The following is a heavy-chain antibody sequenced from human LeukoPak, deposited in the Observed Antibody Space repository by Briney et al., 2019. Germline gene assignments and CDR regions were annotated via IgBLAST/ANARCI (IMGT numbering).Heavy chain of an antibody. J-gene: IGHJ3*02. CDR1: GDSISGSSYY. CDR3: AKSNGCGLVDI. CDR2: IYYSGST. D-gene: IGHD2-21*01. Sequence: SETLSLTCTVSGDSISGSSYYWGWIRQPPGKGLEWIGNIYYSGSTYYNPSLKSRVTISLDTSKNQFSLKLNSVTAADTAVYYCAKSNGCGLVDIWGQGTMVTVSS. V-gene: IGHV4-39*07.